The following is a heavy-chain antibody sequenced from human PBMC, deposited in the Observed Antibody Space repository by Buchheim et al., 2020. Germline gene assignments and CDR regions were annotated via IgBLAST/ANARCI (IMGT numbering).Heavy chain of an antibody. V-gene: IGHV3-21*01. CDR2: ISSTFSSI. J-gene: IGHJ3*02. CDR1: GFTLSTYN. CDR3: AYSSSSGAFDI. Sequence: EVQVVESGGGLVKPGGSLRLSCAASGFTLSTYNMNWVRQAPGKGLEWVSSISSTFSSIYYADSVKGRFTISRDNAKNSLYLQMNSLRAEDTAVYYCAYSSSSGAFDIWGQGT. D-gene: IGHD6-6*01.